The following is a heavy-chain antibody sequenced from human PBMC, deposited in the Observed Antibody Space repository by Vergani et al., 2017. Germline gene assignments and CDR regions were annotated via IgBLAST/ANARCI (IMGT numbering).Heavy chain of an antibody. Sequence: EVQLVESGGGLVQPGGSLKLSCAASGFTFSGSAMHWVRQASGKGLEWVGRIRSKANSYATAYAASVKGRFTISRDDSKNTAYLQMNSLKTEDTAVYYCTRRYVGDFWSGYYPGRGGMDVWGQGTTVTVSS. J-gene: IGHJ6*02. CDR1: GFTFSGSA. D-gene: IGHD3-3*01. V-gene: IGHV3-73*02. CDR3: TRRYVGDFWSGYYPGRGGMDV. CDR2: IRSKANSYAT.